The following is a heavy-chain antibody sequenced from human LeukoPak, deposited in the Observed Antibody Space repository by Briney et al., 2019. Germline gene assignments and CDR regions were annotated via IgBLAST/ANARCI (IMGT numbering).Heavy chain of an antibody. V-gene: IGHV4-38-2*01. J-gene: IGHJ3*02. CDR2: IYHSVST. D-gene: IGHD3-10*01. Sequence: PSETLSLTCAVSGYSISSGYYWGWIRQPPGKGLEWTGSIYHSVSTYYNPSLKSRVTISIDTSKNQFSLKLSSVTAADTAVYYCARLRRDYYGSGAHEFDIWGQGTMVTVSS. CDR3: ARLRRDYYGSGAHEFDI. CDR1: GYSISSGYY.